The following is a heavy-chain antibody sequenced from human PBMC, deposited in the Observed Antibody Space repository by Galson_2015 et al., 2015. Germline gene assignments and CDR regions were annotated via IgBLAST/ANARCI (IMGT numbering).Heavy chain of an antibody. J-gene: IGHJ4*02. V-gene: IGHV4-39*01. CDR1: GGSISSNTYY. CDR3: GRRQGYGFGYDY. Sequence: ETLSLTCTVSGGSISSNTYYWGWIRQPPGKGLEWIGDIYYSGSTCYNPSLKSRVTISVDTSKNQFSLKLSSVTAADTAVYYCGRRQGYGFGYDYWGQGTLVTVSS. D-gene: IGHD5-18*01. CDR2: IYYSGST.